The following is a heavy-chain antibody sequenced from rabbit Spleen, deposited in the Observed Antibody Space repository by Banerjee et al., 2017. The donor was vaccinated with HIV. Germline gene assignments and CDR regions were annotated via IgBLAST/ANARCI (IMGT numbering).Heavy chain of an antibody. CDR3: ARDTGSSFSSYGMDL. Sequence: QEQLKETGGGLVQPGGSLTLSCKASGFAFTTCYMSWVRQAPGKGLEWIVCIDTGSSGFTYYASWAKGRFTISKTSSTTVTLQMTSLTAADTATYFCARDTGSSFSSYGMDLWGQGTLVTVS. CDR1: GFAFTTCYM. V-gene: IGHV1S45*01. D-gene: IGHD8-1*01. J-gene: IGHJ6*01. CDR2: IDTGSSGFT.